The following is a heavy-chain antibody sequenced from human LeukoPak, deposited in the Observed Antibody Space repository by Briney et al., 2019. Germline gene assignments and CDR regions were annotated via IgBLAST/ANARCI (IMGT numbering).Heavy chain of an antibody. J-gene: IGHJ6*03. Sequence: GGSLRLSCAASGFTFSSYGMNWVRQAPGKGLEWVSYISSSSSTMYYADSVKGRFTISRDNAKNSLYLQMNSLRAEDTAVYYCARDPGTYYYYYMDVWGKGTTVTVS. V-gene: IGHV3-48*01. CDR3: ARDPGTYYYYYMDV. CDR1: GFTFSSYG. CDR2: ISSSSSTM.